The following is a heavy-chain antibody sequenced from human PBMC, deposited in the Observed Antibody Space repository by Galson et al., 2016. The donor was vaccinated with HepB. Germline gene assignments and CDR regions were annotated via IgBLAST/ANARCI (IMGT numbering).Heavy chain of an antibody. CDR1: GFTFNDYA. V-gene: IGHV3-23*01. CDR2: ISGTATTP. D-gene: IGHD3-10*01. J-gene: IGHJ4*02. Sequence: SLRLSCAGSGFTFNDYAMSWVRLAPGKGLQWVSTISGTATTPSYADSVKGRFTISRDNSKNTLYLQMDSLRDEDSAVYYCAKDYVYGSGSYYKDWGQGTLVIVSS. CDR3: AKDYVYGSGSYYKD.